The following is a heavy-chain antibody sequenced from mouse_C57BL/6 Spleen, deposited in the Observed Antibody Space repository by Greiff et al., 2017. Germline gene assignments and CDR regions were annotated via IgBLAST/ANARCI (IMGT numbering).Heavy chain of an antibody. CDR3: ARRYYDYDGVAY. V-gene: IGHV1-55*01. CDR2: IYPGSGST. Sequence: QVQLQQPGAELVKPGASVKMSCKASGYTFTSYWITWVKQRPGQGLAWIGDIYPGSGSTNYNEKFKSKATLTVDTSSSTAYMQLSSLTSEDSAVYYCARRYYDYDGVAYWGQGTLVTVSA. CDR1: GYTFTSYW. J-gene: IGHJ3*01. D-gene: IGHD2-4*01.